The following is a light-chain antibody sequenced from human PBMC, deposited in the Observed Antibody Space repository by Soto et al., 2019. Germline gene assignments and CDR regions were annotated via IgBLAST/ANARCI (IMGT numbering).Light chain of an antibody. CDR3: QQYNNWLERT. Sequence: EIVMTQSPATLSVSPGERATLSCRASQSVSSNLAWYQQKPGQAPRLLIYGASTRATGIPARFSGSGSRTEFTLTISSLQSEDFAVYYCQQYNNWLERTFGQGTKVEIK. CDR2: GAS. V-gene: IGKV3-15*01. J-gene: IGKJ1*01. CDR1: QSVSSN.